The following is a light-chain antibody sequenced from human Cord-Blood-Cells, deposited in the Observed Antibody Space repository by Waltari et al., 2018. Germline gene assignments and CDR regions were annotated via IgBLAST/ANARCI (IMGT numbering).Light chain of an antibody. J-gene: IGKJ4*01. CDR1: QRVSSN. CDR2: GAS. CDR3: QQYNNWLALT. V-gene: IGKV3-15*01. Sequence: EIVMTQSPATLSVSPGERATLPCRASQRVSSNLAWYQQKPGQAPRLLIYGASTRATGIPARFSGSGSGTEFTLTISSLQSEDFAVYYCQQYNNWLALTFGGGTKVEIK.